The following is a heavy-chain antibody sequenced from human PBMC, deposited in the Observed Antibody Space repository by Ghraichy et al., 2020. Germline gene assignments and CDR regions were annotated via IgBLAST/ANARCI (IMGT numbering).Heavy chain of an antibody. Sequence: SETLSLTYTFSGSSNGRYSWTWIRHAPGKGLEWIGYIYYSGSTNYNPSLKSRVTISVDTSKNQFSLKLSSVTAADTAVYYCYGYYYGMDVWGHGTTGTAS. V-gene: IGHV4-59*01. J-gene: IGHJ6*02. CDR2: IYYSGST. D-gene: IGHD3-10*01. CDR3: YGYYYGMDV. CDR1: GSSNGRYS.